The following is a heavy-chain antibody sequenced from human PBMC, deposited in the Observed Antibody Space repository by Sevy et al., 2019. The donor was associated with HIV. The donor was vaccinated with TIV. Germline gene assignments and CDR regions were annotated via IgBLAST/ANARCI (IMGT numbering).Heavy chain of an antibody. D-gene: IGHD3-22*01. CDR1: GDSVSSNSAA. J-gene: IGHJ3*02. CDR2: TYYRSKWYN. V-gene: IGHV6-1*01. Sequence: SQTLSLTCAISGDSVSSNSAAWNWIRQSPSRGLEWLGRTYYRSKWYNDYAVSVKSRITINLDTSKNQFSLQLNSVTPEDTAVYYCAITYYYDSSGYYSRLSAFDIWGQGTMVTVSS. CDR3: AITYYYDSSGYYSRLSAFDI.